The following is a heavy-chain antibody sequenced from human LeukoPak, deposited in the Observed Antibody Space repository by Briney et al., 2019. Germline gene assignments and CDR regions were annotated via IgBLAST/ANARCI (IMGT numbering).Heavy chain of an antibody. Sequence: SETLSLTCTVSGGSINPYYWSWIRQPPGKGLEWIGYIYYSGSTNYNPSLKSRVTISVDTSKNQFSLKLSSVTAADTAVYYCARARSWQYYFDYWGQGTLVTVSS. CDR3: ARARSWQYYFDY. D-gene: IGHD1-26*01. CDR2: IYYSGST. J-gene: IGHJ4*02. CDR1: GGSINPYY. V-gene: IGHV4-59*01.